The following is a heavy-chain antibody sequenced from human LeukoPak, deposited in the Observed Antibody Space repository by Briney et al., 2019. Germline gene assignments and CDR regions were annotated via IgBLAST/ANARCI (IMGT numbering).Heavy chain of an antibody. V-gene: IGHV3-21*01. J-gene: IGHJ4*02. Sequence: GGSLRLSCAASGFTVSSNYMSWVRQAPGKGLEWVSSISSSSSYIYYADSVKGRFTISRDNAKNSLYLQMNSLRAEDTAVYYCARGGPVVPAATDFDYWGQGTLVTVSS. CDR1: GFTVSSNY. CDR3: ARGGPVVPAATDFDY. D-gene: IGHD2-2*01. CDR2: ISSSSSYI.